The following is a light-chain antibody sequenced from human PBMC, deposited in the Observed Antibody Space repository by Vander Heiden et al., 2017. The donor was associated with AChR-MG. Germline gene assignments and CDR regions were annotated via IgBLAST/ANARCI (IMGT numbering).Light chain of an antibody. CDR3: MQALQTVT. V-gene: IGKV2-28*01. CDR1: HSLLHSNGYND. CDR2: LGS. Sequence: DIVMTPSPPPLPVTPGEPAFISRRSSHSLLHSNGYNDLEWYLQKPGQSPQLLIYLGSNRASGVPDRFSGSGSGTDFTLKISRVEAEDVGVYYCMQALQTVTFGQGTRLEIK. J-gene: IGKJ5*01.